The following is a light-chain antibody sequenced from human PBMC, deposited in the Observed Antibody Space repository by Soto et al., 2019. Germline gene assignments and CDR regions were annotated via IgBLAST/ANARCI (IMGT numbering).Light chain of an antibody. V-gene: IGKV1-33*01. CDR2: DAS. CDR1: QSISNW. J-gene: IGKJ5*01. Sequence: DIQMTQSPSTLSASVGDRFTITCRASQSISNWLAWYQRKPGKAPKLLIYDASNLETGVPSRFSGSGSGTDFTFTISSLQAEDIATYYCQQYENLPITFGQGTRLEI. CDR3: QQYENLPIT.